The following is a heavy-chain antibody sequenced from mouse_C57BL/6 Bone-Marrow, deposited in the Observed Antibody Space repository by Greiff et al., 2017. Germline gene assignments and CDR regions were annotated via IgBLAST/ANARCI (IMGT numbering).Heavy chain of an antibody. V-gene: IGHV1-55*01. Sequence: QVQLQQPGAELVKPGASVQMSCKASGYTFTRYWITWVKQRPGQGLEWIGDIYPGSGSTNFNEKFKSKATLTVDTSSSTAYMQLSSLTSEDSAVYYCASPLSTMVTTRGFAYWGQGTLVTVSA. CDR3: ASPLSTMVTTRGFAY. D-gene: IGHD2-2*01. CDR1: GYTFTRYW. CDR2: IYPGSGST. J-gene: IGHJ3*01.